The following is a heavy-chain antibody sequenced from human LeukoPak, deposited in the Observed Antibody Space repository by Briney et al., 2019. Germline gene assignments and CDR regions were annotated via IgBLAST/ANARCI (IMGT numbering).Heavy chain of an antibody. CDR3: ARTGGSFYFYYYMDV. CDR1: GGSIRSSSYN. CDR2: IHYTGST. J-gene: IGHJ6*03. V-gene: IGHV4-39*07. Sequence: PSETLSLTRTVSGGSIRSSSYNWGWIRQPPGKGLEWIGSIHYTGSTYYNPSLKSRVTISVDTSKNQFSLKLSSVTAADTAVYYCARTGGSFYFYYYMDVWGKGTTVTVSS. D-gene: IGHD1-26*01.